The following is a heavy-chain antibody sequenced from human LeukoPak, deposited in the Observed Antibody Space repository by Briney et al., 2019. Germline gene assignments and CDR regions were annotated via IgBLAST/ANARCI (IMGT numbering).Heavy chain of an antibody. Sequence: SETLSLTCAVYGGSFSGYYWSWIRQPPGKGLDWIGEINHSGSTNYNPSLKSRVTISVDTSKNQFSLKLSSVTAADTAVYYCASYLEWLSDAFDIWGQGTMVTVSS. CDR2: INHSGST. J-gene: IGHJ3*02. D-gene: IGHD3-3*01. CDR3: ASYLEWLSDAFDI. V-gene: IGHV4-34*01. CDR1: GGSFSGYY.